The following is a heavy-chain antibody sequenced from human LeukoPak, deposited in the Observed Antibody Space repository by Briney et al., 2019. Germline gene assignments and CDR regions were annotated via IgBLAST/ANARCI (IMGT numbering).Heavy chain of an antibody. J-gene: IGHJ4*02. V-gene: IGHV1-2*06. CDR1: GYTFTGYY. CDR2: INPNSGGT. D-gene: IGHD2-2*01. Sequence: ASVKVSCKASGYTFTGYYMHWVRQAPGQGLEWMGRINPNSGGTDYAQKFQGRVTMTRDTSITTAYMEVGRLRSDDTAFYYCTRDATPAGIDGGFDYWGQGTLVIVSS. CDR3: TRDATPAGIDGGFDY.